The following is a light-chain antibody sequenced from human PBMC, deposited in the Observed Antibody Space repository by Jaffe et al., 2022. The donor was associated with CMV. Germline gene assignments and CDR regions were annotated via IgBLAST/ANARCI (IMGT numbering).Light chain of an antibody. V-gene: IGKV1-16*01. CDR1: HGISYS. Sequence: DIQMTQSPSSLSASVGDRVTITCRASHGISYSVGWFQQTAGKAPKSLIHAASSLQSGVPSRFSGSGSGTDFTLTISSLQPEDFATYYCLQYRDYPLTFGGGTRVEIK. CDR3: LQYRDYPLT. CDR2: AAS. J-gene: IGKJ4*01.